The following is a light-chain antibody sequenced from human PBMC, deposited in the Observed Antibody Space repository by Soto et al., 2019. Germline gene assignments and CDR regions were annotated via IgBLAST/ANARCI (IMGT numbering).Light chain of an antibody. CDR1: QSVTNSF. CDR3: QQYVSSPWA. V-gene: IGKV3-20*01. J-gene: IGKJ1*01. CDR2: GAS. Sequence: EIVLAQSPGTLSLSPGERATLSCRASQSVTNSFLAWYQQKPGQAPRLLIYGASRRATGIPDRFTGSGSGTDFTLTISRLEPEDLAVYYCQQYVSSPWAFAQGTKVEI.